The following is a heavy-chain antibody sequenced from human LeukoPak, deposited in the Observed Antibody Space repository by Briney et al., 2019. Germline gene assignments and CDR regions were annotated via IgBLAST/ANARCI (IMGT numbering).Heavy chain of an antibody. V-gene: IGHV3-33*01. CDR2: IWYDGSNK. D-gene: IGHD2-21*01. Sequence: GSLRLSCAASGFTFSSYGMHWVRQAPSKGLEWVAVIWYDGSNKYYADSVKGRFTISRDNSKNTLYLQMNSLRAEDTAVYYCTRGGGGSFPHYWGQGTLVTVSS. CDR3: TRGGGGSFPHY. J-gene: IGHJ4*02. CDR1: GFTFSSYG.